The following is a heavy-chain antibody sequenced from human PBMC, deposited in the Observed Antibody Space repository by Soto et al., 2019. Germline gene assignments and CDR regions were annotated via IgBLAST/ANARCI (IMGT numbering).Heavy chain of an antibody. CDR2: IIHSGST. Sequence: LSLTCAVSGGSVGGYYWSWIRQSPGTGLEWIGEIIHSGSTNYNPSLRSRLTISVDTSKNQFSLRLNSATAADTAVYYCARGRSHYGAGSVDWFDPWGQGTLVTVSS. CDR3: ARGRSHYGAGSVDWFDP. J-gene: IGHJ5*02. CDR1: GGSVGGYY. D-gene: IGHD3-10*01. V-gene: IGHV4-34*12.